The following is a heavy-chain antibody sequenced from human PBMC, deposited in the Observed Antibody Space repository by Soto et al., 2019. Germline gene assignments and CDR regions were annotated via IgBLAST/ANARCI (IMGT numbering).Heavy chain of an antibody. CDR3: ARVLQLVGYFYYYMDV. J-gene: IGHJ6*03. CDR2: IGAYNGNT. D-gene: IGHD6-6*01. CDR1: GYTFTNYG. Sequence: QVQLLQSGAEVKKPGASVKVSCKASGYTFTNYGITWVRQAPGQGLEWMGGIGAYNGNTHYTQRLQGRVTMTTDTSTSTAYMELRGLRSDDTAVYYGARVLQLVGYFYYYMDVWGKGTTVTVSS. V-gene: IGHV1-18*01.